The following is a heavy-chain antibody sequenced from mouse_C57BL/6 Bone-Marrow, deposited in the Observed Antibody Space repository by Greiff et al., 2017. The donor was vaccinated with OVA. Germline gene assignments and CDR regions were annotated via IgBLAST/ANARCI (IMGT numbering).Heavy chain of an antibody. Sequence: QVQLQQSDAELVKPGASVKISCKVSGYTFTDHTIHWMKQRPEPGLEWIGYIYPRDGSTKYNEKFKGKATLTADKSSSTAYMQLNNLTSEDSAVYFCAKNYYGSSSAWFAYWGQGTLVTVAA. V-gene: IGHV1-78*01. CDR1: GYTFTDHT. D-gene: IGHD1-1*01. CDR2: IYPRDGST. J-gene: IGHJ3*01. CDR3: AKNYYGSSSAWFAY.